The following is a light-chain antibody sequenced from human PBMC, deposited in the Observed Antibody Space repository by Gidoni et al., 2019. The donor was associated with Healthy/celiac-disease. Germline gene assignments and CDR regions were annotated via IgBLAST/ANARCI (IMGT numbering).Light chain of an antibody. CDR3: QQYGSSRT. CDR2: GAS. J-gene: IGKJ1*01. V-gene: IGKV3-20*01. Sequence: ELVLTQSPGTLSLSPGERANLPCRASQSVSSSYLAWYQQKPGHAPRLLIYGASSRATGIPDRFSGSGSGTDFTLTISRLEPEDFAVYYCQQYGSSRTFGQGTKVEIK. CDR1: QSVSSSY.